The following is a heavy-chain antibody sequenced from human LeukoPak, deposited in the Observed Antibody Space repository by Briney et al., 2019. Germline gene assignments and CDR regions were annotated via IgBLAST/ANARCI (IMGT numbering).Heavy chain of an antibody. V-gene: IGHV3-30*02. CDR2: IHYDGSNT. D-gene: IGHD6-19*01. J-gene: IGHJ4*02. Sequence: PGGSLRLSGAASGFTFSSYGMHWVRQAPGKGLEWVAFIHYDGSNTHYIDSVKGRFTISRDNSRNTLYLQMNSLRPEDTAVYYCATVAGTSHYWGQGTLVTVSS. CDR1: GFTFSSYG. CDR3: ATVAGTSHY.